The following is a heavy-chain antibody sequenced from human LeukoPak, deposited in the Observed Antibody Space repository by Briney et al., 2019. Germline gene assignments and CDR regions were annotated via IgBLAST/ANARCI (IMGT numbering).Heavy chain of an antibody. CDR2: IYYSGST. Sequence: SETLSLTCTVSGASISSYYWSWIRPPPGKGRWWIGYIYYSGSTNYNPSLKSRVTISIDTSKNQFSLNLSSVTAADTAVYYCARVFWGQLHAFDFWGQGTMVTVSS. V-gene: IGHV4-59*01. J-gene: IGHJ3*01. D-gene: IGHD3-16*01. CDR1: GASISSYY. CDR3: ARVFWGQLHAFDF.